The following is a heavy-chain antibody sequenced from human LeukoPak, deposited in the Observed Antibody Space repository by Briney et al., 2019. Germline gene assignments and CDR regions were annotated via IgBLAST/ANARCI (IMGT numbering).Heavy chain of an antibody. V-gene: IGHV3-23*01. CDR2: ISGNGGRT. Sequence: GGSLRLSCAASGFTFSNHAMNWVRQAPGKGLEWVSGISGNGGRTYYADSVKGRFTISRDNSKNTLYLQMNSLRAEDTAVYYCAKAAYCGGDCYYWYFDLWGRGTLVTVSS. CDR1: GFTFSNHA. J-gene: IGHJ2*01. CDR3: AKAAYCGGDCYYWYFDL. D-gene: IGHD2-21*02.